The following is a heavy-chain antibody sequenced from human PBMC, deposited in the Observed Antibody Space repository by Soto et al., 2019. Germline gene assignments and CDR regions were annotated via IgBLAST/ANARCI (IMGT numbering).Heavy chain of an antibody. CDR2: IIPIFGTA. V-gene: IGHV1-69*06. Sequence: SVKVSCKASGGTFSSYAISWVRQAPGQGLEWMGGIIPIFGTANYAQKFQGRVTITADKSTSTAYMELSSLRSEDTAVYYCARVGADYDSSGYYLPFDYWGQGTLVTVSS. CDR1: GGTFSSYA. J-gene: IGHJ4*02. D-gene: IGHD3-22*01. CDR3: ARVGADYDSSGYYLPFDY.